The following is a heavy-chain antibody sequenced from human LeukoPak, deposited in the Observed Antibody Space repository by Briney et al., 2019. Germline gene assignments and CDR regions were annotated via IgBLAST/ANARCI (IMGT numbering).Heavy chain of an antibody. Sequence: GGSLRLSCAASGFTFSSYAMHWVRQAPCKGLEWVAVISYDGSNKYYADSVKGRFTISRDNSKNTLYLQMNSLRAEDTAVYYCARDFTSGSYYEVRYWGQGTLVTVSS. CDR1: GFTFSSYA. CDR3: ARDFTSGSYYEVRY. V-gene: IGHV3-30-3*01. J-gene: IGHJ4*02. CDR2: ISYDGSNK. D-gene: IGHD1-26*01.